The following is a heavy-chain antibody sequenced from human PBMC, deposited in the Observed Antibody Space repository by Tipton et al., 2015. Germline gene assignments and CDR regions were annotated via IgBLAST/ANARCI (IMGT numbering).Heavy chain of an antibody. CDR1: GYSINNDYY. J-gene: IGHJ5*02. V-gene: IGHV4-38-2*01. CDR3: ASGCINFSCYYWFDP. Sequence: GLVKPSETMSLTCDVSGYSINNDYYWGWIRQAPGKGLEWIGFVYPGGGTYYNPSLKSRVTILVDTTQNQASLRLTSVTAADTAVYYCASGCINFSCYYWFDPWGPGTLVTVSS. D-gene: IGHD2-21*01. CDR2: VYPGGGT.